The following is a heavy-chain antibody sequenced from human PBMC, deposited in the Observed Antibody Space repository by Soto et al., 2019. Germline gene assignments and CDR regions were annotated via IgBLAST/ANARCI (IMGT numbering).Heavy chain of an antibody. CDR2: IWYDGSNK. CDR1: GFTFSSYG. Sequence: QVQLVESGGGVVQPGRSLRLSCAASGFTFSSYGMHWVRQAPGKGLEWVAVIWYDGSNKYYADSVKGRFTISGDNSKNTLYLQMNSLRAEDTAVYYCARNGRITIFGVGDAFDIWGQGTMVTVSS. D-gene: IGHD3-3*01. V-gene: IGHV3-33*01. CDR3: ARNGRITIFGVGDAFDI. J-gene: IGHJ3*02.